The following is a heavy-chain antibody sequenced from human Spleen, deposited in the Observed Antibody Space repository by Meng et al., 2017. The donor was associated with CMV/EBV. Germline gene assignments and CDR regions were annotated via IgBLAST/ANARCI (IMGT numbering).Heavy chain of an antibody. J-gene: IGHJ6*02. CDR2: INQDGSDK. V-gene: IGHV3-7*01. CDR1: GYVFSRTW. D-gene: IGHD3-22*01. CDR3: VKIYGGYDS. Sequence: GGSLRLSCTASGYVFSRTWMAWVRQAAGEGLEWVANINQDGSDKYLLDSVKGRFTISRDNAKNSLYLQMKSLTVADTAIYYCVKIYGGYDSWGQGTTVTVSS.